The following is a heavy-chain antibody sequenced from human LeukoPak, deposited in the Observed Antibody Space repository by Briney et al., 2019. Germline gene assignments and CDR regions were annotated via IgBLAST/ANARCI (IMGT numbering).Heavy chain of an antibody. CDR2: IKQDGSEK. J-gene: IGHJ4*02. Sequence: GGSRRLSCAASGFTFSSYWMSWVRQAPGKGLEWVANIKQDGSEKYYVDSVKGRFTISRDNAKNSLYLQMNSLRAEDTAVYYCATLLVPAAILIYWGQGTLVTVSS. V-gene: IGHV3-7*01. D-gene: IGHD2-2*01. CDR3: ATLLVPAAILIY. CDR1: GFTFSSYW.